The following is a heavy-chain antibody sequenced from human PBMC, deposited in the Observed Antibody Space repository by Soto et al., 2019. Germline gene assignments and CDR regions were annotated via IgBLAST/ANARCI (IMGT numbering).Heavy chain of an antibody. CDR1: GYTFTDYA. J-gene: IGHJ4*02. Sequence: QVQLVQSGAEVKKPGASVKVSCKASGYTFTDYALHWVRQAPGQRLEWMGWINAGNGNTKCLQKFQGRVTITRDTAASTAYMELSSLKSEDTAVYYCARGDYYDIHDYWGQGTLVTVSS. D-gene: IGHD3-22*01. CDR2: INAGNGNT. V-gene: IGHV1-3*01. CDR3: ARGDYYDIHDY.